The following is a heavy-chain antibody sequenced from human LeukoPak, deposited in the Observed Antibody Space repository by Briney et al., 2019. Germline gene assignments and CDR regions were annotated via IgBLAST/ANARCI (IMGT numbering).Heavy chain of an antibody. D-gene: IGHD3-10*01. CDR2: IKQDGSEK. V-gene: IGHV3-7*01. CDR3: ARQNPLWFGEGIDY. Sequence: GGSLRLSCAASGFTFSSYWMSWVRQAPGKGLEWVANIKQDGSEKYYVDSVKGRFTISRDNAKNSLYLQMNSLRAEDTAVYYCARQNPLWFGEGIDYWGQGTLVTASS. J-gene: IGHJ4*02. CDR1: GFTFSSYW.